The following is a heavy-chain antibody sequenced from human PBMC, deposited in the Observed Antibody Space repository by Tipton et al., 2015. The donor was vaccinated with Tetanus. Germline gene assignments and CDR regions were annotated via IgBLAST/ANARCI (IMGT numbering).Heavy chain of an antibody. CDR2: INPSGGYT. V-gene: IGHV1-46*01. CDR3: ARAGPQATFGVKYGMDV. J-gene: IGHJ6*02. Sequence: QSGPEVKKPGASVNVSCKASGYTFTSHYVHWVRQAPGQGLEWMGMINPSGGYTRSAQTFQGRVKMTRDTSTSTVYMELSRLRSDDTAVYYCARAGPQATFGVKYGMDVWGQGTTVTVSS. CDR1: GYTFTSHY. D-gene: IGHD3-3*01.